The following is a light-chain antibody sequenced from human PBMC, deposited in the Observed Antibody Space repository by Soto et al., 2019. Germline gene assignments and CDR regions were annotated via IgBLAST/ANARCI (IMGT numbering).Light chain of an antibody. CDR2: TNN. Sequence: QSVLTQPPSASGSPGQRVTISCSGSSSNIGSNYVYWYQQLPGTAPKLLIYTNNQRPSGVPDRFSGSKSGTSASLAISGLRSEDEADYYCAALDDSLSGFYVFGPGTKGTV. CDR1: SSNIGSNY. CDR3: AALDDSLSGFYV. V-gene: IGLV1-47*01. J-gene: IGLJ1*01.